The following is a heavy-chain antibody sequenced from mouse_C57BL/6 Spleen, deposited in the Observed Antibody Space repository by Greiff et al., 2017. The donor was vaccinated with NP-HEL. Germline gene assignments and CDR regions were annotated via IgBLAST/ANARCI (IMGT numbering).Heavy chain of an antibody. CDR1: GFTFTDYY. CDR3: ARYMGGRGYFDY. CDR2: IRNKANGYTT. V-gene: IGHV7-3*01. D-gene: IGHD3-3*01. Sequence: EVQVVESGGGLVQPGGSLSLSCAASGFTFTDYYMSWVRQPPGKALEWLGFIRNKANGYTTEYSASVKGRFTISRDNSQSILYLQMNALRAEDSATYYCARYMGGRGYFDYWGQGTTLTVSS. J-gene: IGHJ2*01.